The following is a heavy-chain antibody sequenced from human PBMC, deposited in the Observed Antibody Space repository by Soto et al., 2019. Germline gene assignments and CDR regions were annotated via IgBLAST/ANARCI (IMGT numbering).Heavy chain of an antibody. CDR3: AREGSYSAYNFAHGIQLWSCDF. J-gene: IGHJ4*02. CDR2: IFSSGST. V-gene: IGHV4-4*07. D-gene: IGHD5-12*01. Sequence: QVRLQESGPGLLKPSETLSLTCTVPGGSINTFYWSWVRQPAGKGLEWIGRIFSSGSTSFNPSLESRPAMSVDTSKNHFSLNLSSVTAADMAVYYCAREGSYSAYNFAHGIQLWSCDFWGQGALVTVSS. CDR1: GGSINTFY.